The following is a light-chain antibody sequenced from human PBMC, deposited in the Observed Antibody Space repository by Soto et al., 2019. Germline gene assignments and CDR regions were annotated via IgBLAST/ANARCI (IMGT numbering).Light chain of an antibody. CDR3: CSYAGSSAYV. J-gene: IGLJ1*01. Sequence: QSALTQPASVSGSPGQSITISCTGTSSDVGSYNLVSWYQQHPGKAPKVMIYEVSKRPSGVFNRFSDSKSGNTASLTISGLQAEDEADYYCCSYAGSSAYVFGIGTKLTVL. CDR1: SSDVGSYNL. CDR2: EVS. V-gene: IGLV2-23*02.